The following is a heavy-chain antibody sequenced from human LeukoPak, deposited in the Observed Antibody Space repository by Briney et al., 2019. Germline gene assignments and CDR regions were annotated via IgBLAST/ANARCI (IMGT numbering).Heavy chain of an antibody. Sequence: ASVKVSCKASGYTFTHYGIIWVRRAPGQGLEWMGWISPYNVDTNYAQNLQGRVTMTTDTSTAPAYMDLRSLISDDTAVYYCARVGEGHCSTTSCYWTRFDPWGQGTLVTVSS. CDR3: ARVGEGHCSTTSCYWTRFDP. J-gene: IGHJ5*02. V-gene: IGHV1-18*01. D-gene: IGHD2-2*01. CDR1: GYTFTHYG. CDR2: ISPYNVDT.